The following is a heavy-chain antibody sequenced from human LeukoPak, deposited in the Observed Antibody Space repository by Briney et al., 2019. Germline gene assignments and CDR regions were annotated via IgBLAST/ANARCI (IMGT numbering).Heavy chain of an antibody. J-gene: IGHJ4*02. CDR1: GFTFSSYA. Sequence: GGSLRLSCAASGFTFSSYAMSWVRQAPGKGLEWVSAISGSGGSTYYADSVKGRFTISRDNSKNTLYLQMNSLRAEDTAVYYCAKAPWGPRLTGRPYYFDYWGQGTLVTVSS. V-gene: IGHV3-23*01. CDR2: ISGSGGST. CDR3: AKAPWGPRLTGRPYYFDY. D-gene: IGHD7-27*01.